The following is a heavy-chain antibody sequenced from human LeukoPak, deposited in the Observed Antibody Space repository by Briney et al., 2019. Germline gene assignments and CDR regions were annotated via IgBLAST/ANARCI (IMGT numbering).Heavy chain of an antibody. CDR2: IYYSGST. V-gene: IGHV4-59*01. CDR1: GGSISSYY. Sequence: PSETLSLTCTVSGGSISSYYWSWIRQPPGKGLEWIGYIYYSGSTNYNPSLKSRVTISVDTSKNQFSLKLGSVTAADTAVYYCAGAGGPQYYYYYMDVWGKGTTVTVSS. CDR3: AGAGGPQYYYYYMDV. J-gene: IGHJ6*03.